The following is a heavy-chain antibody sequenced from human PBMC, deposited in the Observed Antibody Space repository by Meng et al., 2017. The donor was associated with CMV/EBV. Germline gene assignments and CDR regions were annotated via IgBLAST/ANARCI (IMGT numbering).Heavy chain of an antibody. CDR2: ISASGYYT. D-gene: IGHD5-24*01. Sequence: CADSEFSITDYAVSWVRQAPGKGLEWVSVISASGYYTFYAESVKGRFTIGRDISKNTVYLQTNSLRAEDTAVYFCAKAPTRRYYFDSWGQGSLVTVSS. CDR3: AKAPTRRYYFDS. V-gene: IGHV3-23*01. CDR1: EFSITDYA. J-gene: IGHJ4*02.